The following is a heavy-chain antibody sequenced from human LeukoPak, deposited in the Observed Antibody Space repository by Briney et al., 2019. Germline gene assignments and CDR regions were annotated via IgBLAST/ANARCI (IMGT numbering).Heavy chain of an antibody. CDR1: GGSFSGYY. CDR3: ARHEGGYCSSISCFTLLDY. D-gene: IGHD2-2*01. CDR2: INHSGST. V-gene: IGHV4-34*01. J-gene: IGHJ4*02. Sequence: SETLSLTCAVYGGSFSGYYWSWIRQPPGKGLEWIGEINHSGSTDYNPSLKSRVTISRDTSKNQFSLKLRSVTAADTAIYYCARHEGGYCSSISCFTLLDYWGQGALVTVSS.